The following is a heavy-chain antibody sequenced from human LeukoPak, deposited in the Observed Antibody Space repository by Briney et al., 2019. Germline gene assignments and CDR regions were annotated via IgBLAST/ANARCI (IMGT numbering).Heavy chain of an antibody. CDR2: INEDGSEK. CDR3: STGPGR. Sequence: GGSLRLSCAATGFMFSNYWMGWVRQAPGKGLEWVANINEDGSEKYYVDSVKGRFTISRDNAKNSLYLQMNIIRAEDTAVFYCSTGPGRCGQGTLVTVSS. V-gene: IGHV3-7*01. CDR1: GFMFSNYW. J-gene: IGHJ4*02.